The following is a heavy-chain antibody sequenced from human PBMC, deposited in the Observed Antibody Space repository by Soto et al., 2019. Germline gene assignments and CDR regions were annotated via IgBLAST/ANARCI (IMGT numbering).Heavy chain of an antibody. V-gene: IGHV3-23*01. CDR1: GFTFSSYA. Sequence: GGSLRLSCAASGFTFSSYAMSWVRQAPGKGLEWVSAISGSGGSTYYADSVKGRFTISRDNSKNTLYLQMNSLRAEDTAVYYFAKGIVVVAAHPERNWFDPWGQGTLVTVSS. CDR3: AKGIVVVAAHPERNWFDP. D-gene: IGHD2-15*01. J-gene: IGHJ5*02. CDR2: ISGSGGST.